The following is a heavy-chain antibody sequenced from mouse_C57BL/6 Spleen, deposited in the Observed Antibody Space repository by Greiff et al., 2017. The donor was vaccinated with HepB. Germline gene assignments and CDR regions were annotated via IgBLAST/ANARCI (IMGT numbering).Heavy chain of an antibody. Sequence: EVKLMESGPGLVKPSQSLSLTCSVTGYSITSGYYWNWIRQFPGNKLEWMGYISYDGSNNYNPSLKNRISITRDTSKNQFFLKLNSVTTEDTATYYCASEATTALFDYWGQGTTLTVSS. CDR2: ISYDGSN. V-gene: IGHV3-6*01. CDR1: GYSITSGYY. J-gene: IGHJ2*01. CDR3: ASEATTALFDY. D-gene: IGHD1-1*01.